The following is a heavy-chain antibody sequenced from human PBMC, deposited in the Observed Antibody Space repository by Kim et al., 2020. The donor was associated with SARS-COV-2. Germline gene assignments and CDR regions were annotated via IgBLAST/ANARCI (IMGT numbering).Heavy chain of an antibody. V-gene: IGHV5-10-1*01. J-gene: IGHJ5*02. Sequence: GESLKISCKGSGYSFTSYWISWVRQMPGKGLEWMGRIDPSDSYTNYSPSFQGHVTISADKSISTAYLQWSSLKASDTAMYYCARHGVSTGVPAAMYDWFDPWGQGTLVTVSS. CDR1: GYSFTSYW. CDR3: ARHGVSTGVPAAMYDWFDP. D-gene: IGHD2-2*01. CDR2: IDPSDSYT.